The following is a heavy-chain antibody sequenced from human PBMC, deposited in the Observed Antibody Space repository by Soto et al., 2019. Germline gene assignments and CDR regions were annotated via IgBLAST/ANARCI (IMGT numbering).Heavy chain of an antibody. Sequence: ASVKVSCKASGYTFTSYYMHWVRQAPGQGLEWMGIINPSGGSTSYAQKFQGRVTMTRDTSTSTVYMELSSLRSEDTAVYYCARDYYDFWSGYYSHYFDYWGQGTLVTVS. J-gene: IGHJ4*02. CDR2: INPSGGST. D-gene: IGHD3-3*01. CDR3: ARDYYDFWSGYYSHYFDY. CDR1: GYTFTSYY. V-gene: IGHV1-46*01.